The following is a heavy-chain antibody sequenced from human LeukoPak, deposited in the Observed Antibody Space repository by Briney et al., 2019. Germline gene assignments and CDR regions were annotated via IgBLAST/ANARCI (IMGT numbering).Heavy chain of an antibody. CDR2: IGYDGRNK. Sequence: PGGSLRLSCAASGFTFSSYGIHWVRQAPGKGLEWVTFIGYDGRNKYYADSVKGRFTISRDNSKNTLYLQMNSLRAEDTAVYYCAKEGVLLWFGELSHVDYWGQGTLVTVSS. D-gene: IGHD3-10*01. CDR1: GFTFSSYG. CDR3: AKEGVLLWFGELSHVDY. J-gene: IGHJ4*02. V-gene: IGHV3-30*02.